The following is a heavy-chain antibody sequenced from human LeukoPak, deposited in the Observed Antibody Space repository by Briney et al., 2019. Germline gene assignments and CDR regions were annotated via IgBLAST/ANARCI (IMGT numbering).Heavy chain of an antibody. V-gene: IGHV3-30*02. CDR2: IRYDGSNK. Sequence: GRSLRLSCAASGFTFSTYGMHWVRQAPGKGLEWVAFIRYDGSNKYYADSVKGRFTISRDNSKNTLFLQMNSLRTEDTAVYYCAKSPKSPAISMVRGTSQYNYYMDVWGKGTTVTISS. J-gene: IGHJ6*03. CDR3: AKSPKSPAISMVRGTSQYNYYMDV. CDR1: GFTFSTYG. D-gene: IGHD3-10*01.